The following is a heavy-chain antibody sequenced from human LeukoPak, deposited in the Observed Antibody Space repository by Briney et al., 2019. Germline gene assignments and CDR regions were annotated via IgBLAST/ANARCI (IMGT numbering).Heavy chain of an antibody. CDR1: GFTFSRYS. J-gene: IGHJ4*02. V-gene: IGHV3-21*01. CDR2: IYFTGNYI. Sequence: GGSLRLSCVTSGFTFSRYSMRWVRQAPGKGLEWVSSIYFTGNYISYADSVKGRFTISRDNAKNSLYLQMSSLRAEDTAVYYCAREFNTVGNFDYWGQGTLVTVSS. D-gene: IGHD3-10*01. CDR3: AREFNTVGNFDY.